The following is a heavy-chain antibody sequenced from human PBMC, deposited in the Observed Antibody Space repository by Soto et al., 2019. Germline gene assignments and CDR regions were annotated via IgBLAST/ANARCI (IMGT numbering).Heavy chain of an antibody. D-gene: IGHD2-2*01. CDR1: GGSISSSNW. J-gene: IGHJ6*02. CDR2: IYHSGST. Sequence: QVQLQESSPGLVKPSGTLSLTCAVSGGSISSSNWWSWVRQPPGKGLEWIGEIYHSGSTNYNPSLRSRVTISVDKSKNQFSLKLSSVTAADTAVYYCARDFPFRTNYYYYGMDVWGQGTTVTVSS. V-gene: IGHV4-4*02. CDR3: ARDFPFRTNYYYYGMDV.